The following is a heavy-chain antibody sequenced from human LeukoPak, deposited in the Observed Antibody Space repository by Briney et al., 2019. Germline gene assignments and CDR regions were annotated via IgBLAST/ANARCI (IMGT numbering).Heavy chain of an antibody. CDR2: ISSTRSSYI. Sequence: GSLRLSCAASGFTFSNYNMNWVRQAPGKGLEWVSSISSTRSSYIYYAESVKGRFTISRDNAKHSLYLQMSSLGAEDTAVYYCARDWTTVTFPDAFDIWGQGTMVTVSS. CDR3: ARDWTTVTFPDAFDI. J-gene: IGHJ3*02. D-gene: IGHD4-17*01. CDR1: GFTFSNYN. V-gene: IGHV3-21*01.